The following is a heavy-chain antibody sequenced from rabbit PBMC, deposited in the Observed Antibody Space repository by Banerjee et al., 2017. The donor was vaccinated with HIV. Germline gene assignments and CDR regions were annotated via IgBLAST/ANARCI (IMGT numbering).Heavy chain of an antibody. Sequence: QEQLVESGGGLVQPEGSLTLTCKASGIDFSSGYDMCWVRQAPGKGLEWIACIVSGSSGITWYASWAKGRFTISRSTSLNTMTLQMTSLTAADTATYFCARSRNSAYTHFDLWGPGTLVTVS. CDR2: IVSGSSGIT. V-gene: IGHV1S43*01. CDR1: GIDFSSGYD. J-gene: IGHJ4*01. CDR3: ARSRNSAYTHFDL. D-gene: IGHD1-1*01.